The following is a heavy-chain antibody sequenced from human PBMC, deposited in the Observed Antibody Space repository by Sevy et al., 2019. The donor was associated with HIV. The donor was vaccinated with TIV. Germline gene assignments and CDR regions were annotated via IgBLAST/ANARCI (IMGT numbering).Heavy chain of an antibody. CDR2: INQDGSEI. J-gene: IGHJ6*02. CDR3: ARAMGV. V-gene: IGHV3-7*01. CDR1: GISISSHW. Sequence: GGSLRLSCVGSGISISSHWMNWVRQSPGKGLEWVANINQDGSEIYYVDSVKGRVTISRENAKNSGYLQMHSLRVEDSGVYYWARAMGVWGQGTTVTVSS.